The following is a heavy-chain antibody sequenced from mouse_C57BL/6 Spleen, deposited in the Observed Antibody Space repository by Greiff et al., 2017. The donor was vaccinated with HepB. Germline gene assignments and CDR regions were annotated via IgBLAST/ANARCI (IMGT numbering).Heavy chain of an antibody. CDR3: ARDVPGTGYFDV. V-gene: IGHV7-1*01. CDR2: SRNKANDYTT. Sequence: EVKLVESGGGLVQSGRSLRLSCATSGFTFSDFYMEWVRQAPGKGLEWIAASRNKANDYTTEYSASVKGRFIVSRDTSQSILYLQMNALRAEDTAIYYCARDVPGTGYFDVWGTGTTVTVSS. D-gene: IGHD4-1*01. CDR1: GFTFSDFY. J-gene: IGHJ1*03.